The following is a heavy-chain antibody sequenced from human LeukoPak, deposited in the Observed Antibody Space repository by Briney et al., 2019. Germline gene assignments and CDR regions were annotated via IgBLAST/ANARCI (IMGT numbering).Heavy chain of an antibody. D-gene: IGHD3-10*01. V-gene: IGHV3-64*01. CDR1: GFTFSNYA. CDR3: ARDRRHYYGIHPDAFDI. CDR2: ISSNGIST. J-gene: IGHJ3*02. Sequence: PGGSLRLSCAASGFTFSNYAIHWVRQAPGKGLEFVSSISSNGISTYYGNSVKGGFTISRDNSKNTVYLQMNSLRAEDTAVYYCARDRRHYYGIHPDAFDIWGQGTMVTVSS.